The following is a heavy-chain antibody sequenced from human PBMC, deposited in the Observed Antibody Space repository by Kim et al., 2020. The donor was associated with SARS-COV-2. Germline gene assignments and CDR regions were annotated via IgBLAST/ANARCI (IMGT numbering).Heavy chain of an antibody. Sequence: GGSLRLSCAASGLTFSSYAMSWVRQAPGKGLEWVSAISAGGGTTHYADSVTGRFTISRDNSKNTVYLQMNSLRVDDTALYYCAKIPFSSSSEGMVDYWGQGTLVTVSS. D-gene: IGHD6-6*01. CDR1: GLTFSSYA. V-gene: IGHV3-23*01. J-gene: IGHJ4*02. CDR3: AKIPFSSSSEGMVDY. CDR2: ISAGGGTT.